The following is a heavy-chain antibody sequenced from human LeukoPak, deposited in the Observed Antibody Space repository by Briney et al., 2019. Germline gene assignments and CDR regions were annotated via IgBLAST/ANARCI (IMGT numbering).Heavy chain of an antibody. CDR1: GYTFTSYD. V-gene: IGHV1-8*01. Sequence: AASVKVSCKASGYTFTSYDINWVRQATGQGLEWMGWMNPNSGNTGYAQKFQGRVAMTRNTPINTAYMELSSLRSEDTAVYYCARPSRKYNWNYISWGQGTLVSVSS. D-gene: IGHD1-7*01. J-gene: IGHJ5*02. CDR2: MNPNSGNT. CDR3: ARPSRKYNWNYIS.